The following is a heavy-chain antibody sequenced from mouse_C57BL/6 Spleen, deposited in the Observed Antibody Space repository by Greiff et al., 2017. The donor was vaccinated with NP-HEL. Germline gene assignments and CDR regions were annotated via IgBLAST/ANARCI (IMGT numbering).Heavy chain of an antibody. CDR2: INPNNGGT. J-gene: IGHJ2*01. CDR1: GYTFTDYN. CDR3: ARERPYYFDY. Sequence: EVQLVESGPELVKPGASVKMSCKASGYTFTDYNMHWVKQSHGKSLEWIGYINPNNGGTSYNQKFKGKATLTVNKSSSTAYMELRSLTSEDSAVYYCARERPYYFDYWGQGTTLTVSS. V-gene: IGHV1-22*01.